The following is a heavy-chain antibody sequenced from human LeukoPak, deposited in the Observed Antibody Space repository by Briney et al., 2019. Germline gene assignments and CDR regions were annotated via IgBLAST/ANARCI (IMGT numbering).Heavy chain of an antibody. D-gene: IGHD1-26*01. Sequence: SETLSLTCTVSGGSIRNYYWSWIRQPPGKGLEWIGYIYYSGSTNYNPSLKSRVTMSVDTSRNQFSLKVTSVSAADTAVYYCARSRAFNSGAFDPWGQGSLVTVSS. CDR2: IYYSGST. CDR1: GGSIRNYY. CDR3: ARSRAFNSGAFDP. V-gene: IGHV4-59*01. J-gene: IGHJ5*02.